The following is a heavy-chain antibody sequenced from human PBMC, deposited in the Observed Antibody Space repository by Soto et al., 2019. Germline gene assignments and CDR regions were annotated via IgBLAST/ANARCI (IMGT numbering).Heavy chain of an antibody. CDR3: ARHVDSTRAYYFDY. V-gene: IGHV4-59*01. D-gene: IGHD5-18*01. Sequence: SETLSLTCTFSGCSISSYYWSWIRQPPGKGLEWIGYIYYSGTTDYNPSLKSRVTISVDRSKNQFSLKLNSVTAADTAVYYCARHVDSTRAYYFDYWGQGTLVTVSS. CDR2: IYYSGTT. J-gene: IGHJ4*02. CDR1: GCSISSYY.